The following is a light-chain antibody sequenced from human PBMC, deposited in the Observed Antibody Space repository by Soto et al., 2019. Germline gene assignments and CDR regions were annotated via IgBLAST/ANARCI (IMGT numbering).Light chain of an antibody. J-gene: IGLJ3*02. CDR1: SRDVGNYNF. V-gene: IGLV2-14*01. CDR3: SSYTSGSVL. Sequence: QSALTQPASVSGSPGQSITVSCTGTSRDVGNYNFVSWYQQHPGKAPKVIIYDVSNRPSGVSDRFSASKSGNTASLTISGLQTEDEAVYFCSSYTSGSVLFGGGTKLT. CDR2: DVS.